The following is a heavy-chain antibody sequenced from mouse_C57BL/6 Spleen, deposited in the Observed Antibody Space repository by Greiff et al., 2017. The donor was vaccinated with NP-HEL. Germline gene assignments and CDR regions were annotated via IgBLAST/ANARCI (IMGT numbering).Heavy chain of an antibody. Sequence: EVQVVESGPGLVKPSQSLSLTCSVTGYSITSGYYWYLIRQFPGNKLDWLGYISYHVSNNYNPSLKNRISYTRDTSKNQFFLKLNSVTTEDTATYYCARVGDGYAYAMDYWGQGTSVTVSS. V-gene: IGHV3-6*01. D-gene: IGHD2-2*01. CDR1: GYSITSGYY. CDR2: ISYHVSN. J-gene: IGHJ4*01. CDR3: ARVGDGYAYAMDY.